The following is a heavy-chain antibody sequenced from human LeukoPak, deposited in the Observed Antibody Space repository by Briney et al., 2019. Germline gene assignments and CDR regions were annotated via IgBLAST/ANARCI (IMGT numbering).Heavy chain of an antibody. CDR1: GYTFTSYY. Sequence: GASVKVSCKASGYTFTSYYMHWVRQAPGQGLEWMGIINPSGGSTSYAQKFQGRVTMTRDMSTSTVYMELSSLRSEDTAVYYCARDPASRSSWSPYYYYYYMDVWGKGTTVTVSS. CDR3: ARDPASRSSWSPYYYYYYMDV. V-gene: IGHV1-46*01. CDR2: INPSGGST. J-gene: IGHJ6*03. D-gene: IGHD6-13*01.